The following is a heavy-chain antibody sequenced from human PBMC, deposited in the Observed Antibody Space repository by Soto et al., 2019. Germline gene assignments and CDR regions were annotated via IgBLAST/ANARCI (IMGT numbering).Heavy chain of an antibody. Sequence: EVQLVESGGGLVQPGGSLRLSCAASGFTVSSNYMSWVRQAPGKGLEWVSVIYSGGSTYYADSVKGRFTISRDNSKNTLYLQMNSLRAEDTAVYYCARDFETTVVTPYYYYGMDVWGQGTTVTVSS. D-gene: IGHD4-17*01. J-gene: IGHJ6*02. V-gene: IGHV3-66*01. CDR3: ARDFETTVVTPYYYYGMDV. CDR2: IYSGGST. CDR1: GFTVSSNY.